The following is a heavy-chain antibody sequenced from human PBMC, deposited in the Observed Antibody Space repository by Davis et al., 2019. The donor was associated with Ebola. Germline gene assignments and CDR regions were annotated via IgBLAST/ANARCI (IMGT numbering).Heavy chain of an antibody. D-gene: IGHD1-26*01. J-gene: IGHJ4*02. CDR2: ISGSGGST. CDR1: GFTFSSYA. CDR3: TSVPSGSQNDY. V-gene: IGHV3-23*01. Sequence: AGSLRLSCAASGFTFSSYAMSWVRQAPGKGLEWVSAISGSGGSTYYADSVKGRFTISRDNSKNTLYLQMNSLRAEDTAVYYCTSVPSGSQNDYWGQGTLVTVSS.